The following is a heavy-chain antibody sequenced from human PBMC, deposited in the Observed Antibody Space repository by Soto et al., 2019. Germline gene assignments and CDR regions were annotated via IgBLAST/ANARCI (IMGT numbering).Heavy chain of an antibody. CDR3: ARDRKGRMKYYFDY. Sequence: GGSLRLSCAASGFTFSSYAMHWVRQAPGKGLEWVAVISYDGSNKYYADSVKGRFTISRDNSKNTLYLQMNSLRAEDTAVYYCARDRKGRMKYYFDYWGQGTLVTVSS. CDR2: ISYDGSNK. J-gene: IGHJ4*02. V-gene: IGHV3-30-3*01. CDR1: GFTFSSYA.